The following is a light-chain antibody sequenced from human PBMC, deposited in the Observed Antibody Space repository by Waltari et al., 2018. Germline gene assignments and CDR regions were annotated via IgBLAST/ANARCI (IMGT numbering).Light chain of an antibody. CDR2: KDT. V-gene: IGLV3-25*03. CDR1: TLPKLY. J-gene: IGLJ3*02. CDR3: QSTDSSSTYTV. Sequence: SYDLTQPPSLSVSPGQTATIDCSGETLPKLYAYWYQQKPGQAPLLVKSKDTERPSGIPERFSGSSSGTTVTLTISGVRAEDEGDYYCQSTDSSSTYTVFGGGTKLTVL.